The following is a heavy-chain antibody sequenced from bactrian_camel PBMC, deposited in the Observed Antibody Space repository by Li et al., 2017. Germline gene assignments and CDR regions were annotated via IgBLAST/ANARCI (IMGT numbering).Heavy chain of an antibody. CDR1: GYTFSSYC. V-gene: IGHV3S6*01. CDR3: AAYASRAYYSAFRPRY. CDR2: IDSDGSIS. Sequence: HVQLVESGGGSVQAGGSLRLSCAASGYTFSSYCMAWFRQVPGEQREAIAAIDSDGSISYDEVVVKGRFIISKDNAKNTLSLQMNSLTPEDTAMYYCAAYASRAYYSAFRPRYWGQGTQVTVS. D-gene: IGHD2*01. J-gene: IGHJ4*01.